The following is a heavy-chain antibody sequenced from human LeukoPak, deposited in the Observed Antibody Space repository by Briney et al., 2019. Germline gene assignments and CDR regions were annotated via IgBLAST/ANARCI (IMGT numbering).Heavy chain of an antibody. CDR1: GFTFSSYS. CDR3: AKGWNGYDRFDY. Sequence: PGGSLRLSCAASGFTFSSYSMNWVRQAPGKGLEWVSSISSSSSYIYYADSVKGRFTISRGNSKNTLYLQMNSLRAEDTAVYYCAKGWNGYDRFDYWGQGTLVTVSS. J-gene: IGHJ4*02. CDR2: ISSSSSYI. D-gene: IGHD5-12*01. V-gene: IGHV3-21*04.